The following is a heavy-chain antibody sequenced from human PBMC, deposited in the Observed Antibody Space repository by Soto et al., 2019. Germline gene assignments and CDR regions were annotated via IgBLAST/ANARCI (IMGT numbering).Heavy chain of an antibody. CDR1: GYTFSSYA. Sequence: QVQLVHSGSEVKKPGSSVKVSCQAAGYTFSSYAVSWVRQAPGQGLEWVGGMIHLCGTPNYAEKFQGRVTIVAAKSTRTAYMELRSLRYEAMDVYYCARGGLGPVYAYARDVWGQGTTVTVSS. V-gene: IGHV1-69*14. CDR3: ARGGLGPVYAYARDV. CDR2: MIHLCGTP. J-gene: IGHJ6*02. D-gene: IGHD2-8*01.